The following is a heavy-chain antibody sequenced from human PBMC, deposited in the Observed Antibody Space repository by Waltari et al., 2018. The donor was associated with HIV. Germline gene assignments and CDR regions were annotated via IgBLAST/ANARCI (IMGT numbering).Heavy chain of an antibody. D-gene: IGHD7-27*01. CDR1: GGSFNGYY. CDR3: ARGSWGSGMDV. V-gene: IGHV4-34*02. J-gene: IGHJ6*02. CDR2: INHSGSI. Sequence: QVRLQQWGAGLLKPSETLSLTCAVYGGSFNGYYWSCIRKPPGKGLECIGEINHSGSIKYNPSLKSRVIISVDRYKNQFSLKLTSVTAADTALYYCARGSWGSGMDVWGRGTTVIVSS.